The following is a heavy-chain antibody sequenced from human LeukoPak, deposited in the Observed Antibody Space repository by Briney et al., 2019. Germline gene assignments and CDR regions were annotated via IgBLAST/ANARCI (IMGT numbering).Heavy chain of an antibody. CDR1: GFTFSTYW. J-gene: IGHJ4*02. D-gene: IGHD6-19*01. CDR3: ASHLVRGIAVAGPAGYFDY. V-gene: IGHV3-30-3*01. CDR2: ISYDGSNK. Sequence: GGSLRLSCAASGFTFSTYWMHWVRQAPGKGLEWVAVISYDGSNKYYADSVKGRFTISRDNSKNTLYLQMNSLRAEDTAVYYCASHLVRGIAVAGPAGYFDYWGQGTLVTVSS.